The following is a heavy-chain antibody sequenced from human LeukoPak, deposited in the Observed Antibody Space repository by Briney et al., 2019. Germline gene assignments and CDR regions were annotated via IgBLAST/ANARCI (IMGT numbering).Heavy chain of an antibody. CDR3: ARDRGGNTYWFDP. V-gene: IGHV1-46*01. CDR1: GYTFTSHY. J-gene: IGHJ5*02. D-gene: IGHD4-23*01. CDR2: INPSGGST. Sequence: ASVKVSCKASGYTFTSHYIHWVRQAPGQGLEWMGIINPSGGSTSYAQMFQGGVTMTRDTSTSTVYMELSSLRSEDTAVYYCARDRGGNTYWFDPWGQGTLVTVSS.